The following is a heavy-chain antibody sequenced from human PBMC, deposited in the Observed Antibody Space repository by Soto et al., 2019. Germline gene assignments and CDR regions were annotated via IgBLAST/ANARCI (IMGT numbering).Heavy chain of an antibody. Sequence: SCAASQFTFSSYYMRRVGEARGKGEEWVAVISYDGSNKYYADSVKGRFTISRDNSKNTLYLQMNSLRAEDTAVHYCAKDGDGGSSTYYYYYMDVWGKGTTVTVSS. CDR1: QFTFSSYY. J-gene: IGHJ6*03. CDR2: ISYDGSNK. V-gene: IGHV3-30*18. D-gene: IGHD6-13*01. CDR3: AKDGDGGSSTYYYYYMDV.